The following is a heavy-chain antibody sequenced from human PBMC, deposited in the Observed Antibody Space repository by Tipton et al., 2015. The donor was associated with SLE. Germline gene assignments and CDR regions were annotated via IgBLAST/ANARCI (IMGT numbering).Heavy chain of an antibody. CDR3: ARVKAYFRYFFFYYMDV. CDR1: GVSIGSYY. J-gene: IGHJ6*03. V-gene: IGHV4-59*01. Sequence: TLSLTCSVSGVSIGSYYWGWIRQPPGKGLEWIGYISYSGSTSYYPSLKSRVTISVDTSKNQFSLKLTSVTAADTGIYYCARVKAYFRYFFFYYMDVWGKGTTVTVSS. D-gene: IGHD2-21*01. CDR2: ISYSGST.